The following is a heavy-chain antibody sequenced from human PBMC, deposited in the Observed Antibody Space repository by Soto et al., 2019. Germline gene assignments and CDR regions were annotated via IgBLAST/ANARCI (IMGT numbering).Heavy chain of an antibody. D-gene: IGHD3-16*01. CDR3: ARLLKGGTSAWIHLDC. J-gene: IGHJ4*02. V-gene: IGHV2-70*01. CDR2: IDGNDHK. CDR1: GFSLTTSAMS. Sequence: SGPTLVNPTQTLTLTCTFSGFSLTTSAMSVTWIRQSPGKALEWLALIDGNDHKYYNSSLRTRLTLSTDTSKTLVVLTMTNMDPLDTGTYFCARLLKGGTSAWIHLDCCGQGTLATVSS.